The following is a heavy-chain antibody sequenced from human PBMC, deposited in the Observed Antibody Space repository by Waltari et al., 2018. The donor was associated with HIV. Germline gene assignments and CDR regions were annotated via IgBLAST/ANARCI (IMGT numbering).Heavy chain of an antibody. Sequence: QVPLVESGGGVVQPGGSLRRSCVASQGLTVGGVGMHWGRHVPGKGLEWVAAVVHDGRIQYYRDSVRGRFTISRDNSKRSTYLQMNNLKVEDSGLYYCAKERSRVSTWNVWGQGTMVIVSS. CDR3: AKERSRVSTWNV. V-gene: IGHV3-30*18. J-gene: IGHJ3*01. D-gene: IGHD2-21*01. CDR1: QGLTVGGVG. CDR2: VVHDGRIQ.